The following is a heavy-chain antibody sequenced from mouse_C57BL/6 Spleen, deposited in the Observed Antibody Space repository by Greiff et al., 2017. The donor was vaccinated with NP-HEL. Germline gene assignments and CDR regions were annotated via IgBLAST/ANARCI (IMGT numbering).Heavy chain of an antibody. CDR2: ISSGGDYI. J-gene: IGHJ2*01. CDR1: GFTFSSYA. V-gene: IGHV5-9-1*02. Sequence: EVHLVESGEGLVKPGGSLKLSCAASGFTFSSYAMSWVRQTPEKRLEWVAYISSGGDYIYYADTVKGRFTISRDNARNTLYLQMSSLKSEDTAMYYCTREGFITTVDGYFDYWGQGTTLTVSS. D-gene: IGHD1-1*01. CDR3: TREGFITTVDGYFDY.